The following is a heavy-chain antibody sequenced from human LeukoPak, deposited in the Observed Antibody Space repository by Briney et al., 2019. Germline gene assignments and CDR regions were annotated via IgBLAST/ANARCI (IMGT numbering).Heavy chain of an antibody. V-gene: IGHV4-4*07. CDR2: IYTSGST. CDR3: ARGTRQWLSPPHFDY. Sequence: SETLSLTCTVSGGSISSYYWSWIRQPAGKGLEWIGRIYTSGSTNYNPSLKSRVTMSVDTSKNQFSLKPSSVTAVDTAVCYCARGTRQWLSPPHFDYWGQGTLVTVSS. D-gene: IGHD6-19*01. CDR1: GGSISSYY. J-gene: IGHJ4*02.